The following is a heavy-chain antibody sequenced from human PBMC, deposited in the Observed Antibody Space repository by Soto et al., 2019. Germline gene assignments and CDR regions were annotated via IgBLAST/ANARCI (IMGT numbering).Heavy chain of an antibody. Sequence: GGSLRLSCAASGFTFISYSMNWVRQAPGKGLEWVSSISSSSSYIYYADSVKGRFTIARDNAKNSLYLQMNSLRAEDTAVYYCARSVQVVAAPFDYWCQGTLVTVSS. CDR1: GFTFISYS. J-gene: IGHJ4*02. D-gene: IGHD2-15*01. CDR2: ISSSSSYI. CDR3: ARSVQVVAAPFDY. V-gene: IGHV3-21*01.